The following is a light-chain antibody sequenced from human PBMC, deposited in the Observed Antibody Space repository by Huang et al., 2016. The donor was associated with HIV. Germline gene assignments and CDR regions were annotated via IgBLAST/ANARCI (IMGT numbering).Light chain of an antibody. CDR1: QNISNNF. CDR3: QQYLMSPLT. Sequence: EIVLTQSPGTLSLSPRERAALSCRASQNISNNFLAWYQQKSGQAPRLLIYGASNRAIGIPDRFSGSGSATDFTLSISRLEPQDSAVYYCQQYLMSPLTFGGGTNVEI. CDR2: GAS. J-gene: IGKJ4*01. V-gene: IGKV3-20*01.